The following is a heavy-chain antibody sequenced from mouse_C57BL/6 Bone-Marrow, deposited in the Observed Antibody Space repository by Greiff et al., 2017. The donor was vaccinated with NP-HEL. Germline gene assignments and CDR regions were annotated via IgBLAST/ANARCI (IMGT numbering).Heavy chain of an antibody. Sequence: EVQLQQPGAELVRPGASVKLSCTASGFNIKDDYMPWVKQRPEQGLEWIGWIDPENGDTDSASKFQGKATLTADTSSNTAYLQLSSLTSEDTAVYYCTPYYYGRDYWGQGTTLTVSS. CDR3: TPYYYGRDY. CDR2: IDPENGDT. D-gene: IGHD1-1*01. J-gene: IGHJ2*01. CDR1: GFNIKDDY. V-gene: IGHV14-4*01.